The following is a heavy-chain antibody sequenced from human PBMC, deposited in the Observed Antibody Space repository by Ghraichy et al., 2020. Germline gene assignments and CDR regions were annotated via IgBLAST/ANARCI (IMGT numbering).Heavy chain of an antibody. J-gene: IGHJ4*02. Sequence: SETLSLTCTISGGSISSSSYYWGWIRQPPGKGLEWIGNIYYSGSTYYNPSLRSRVTISVDTPKNQFSMKLSSVTAAATAVYYCARLEYYDILAGYYIPSYFDHWGQGTLVTVSS. V-gene: IGHV4-39*01. CDR1: GGSISSSSYY. CDR3: ARLEYYDILAGYYIPSYFDH. CDR2: IYYSGST. D-gene: IGHD3-9*01.